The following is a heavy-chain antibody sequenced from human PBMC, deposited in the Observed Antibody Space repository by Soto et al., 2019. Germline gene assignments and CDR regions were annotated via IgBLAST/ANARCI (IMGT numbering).Heavy chain of an antibody. CDR1: GGTFSSYA. Sequence: SVKVSCKASGGTFSSYAISWVRQAPGQGLEWMGGIIPIFGTANYAQKFQGRVTITADKSTSTAYMELSSLRSEDTAVYYCARGYTYGSGSQYYYYYGMDVWGQGTTVTVSS. J-gene: IGHJ6*02. CDR2: IIPIFGTA. V-gene: IGHV1-69*06. D-gene: IGHD3-10*01. CDR3: ARGYTYGSGSQYYYYYGMDV.